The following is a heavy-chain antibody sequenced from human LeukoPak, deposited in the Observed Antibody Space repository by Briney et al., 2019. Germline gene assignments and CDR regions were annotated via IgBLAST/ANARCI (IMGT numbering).Heavy chain of an antibody. Sequence: SETLSLTCAVYGGSFSGYYWSWIRQPPGKGLEWIGEINHSGSTNYNPSLKSRVTMSVDTSKNQFSLKLSSVTAADTAVYYCARGDYYYGSGSYYNYYYGMDVWGQGTTVTVSS. V-gene: IGHV4-34*01. CDR1: GGSFSGYY. D-gene: IGHD3-10*01. CDR3: ARGDYYYGSGSYYNYYYGMDV. CDR2: INHSGST. J-gene: IGHJ6*02.